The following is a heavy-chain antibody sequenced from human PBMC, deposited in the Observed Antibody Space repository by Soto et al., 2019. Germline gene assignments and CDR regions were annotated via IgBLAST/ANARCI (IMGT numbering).Heavy chain of an antibody. D-gene: IGHD2-15*01. J-gene: IGHJ6*03. CDR3: ARESGGTTATLDYYYFYMDV. Sequence: QVQLVQSGAEVKKPGASVKVSCKASGYAFSQFYIHWMRQAPGQGLEWMGWIKPNSGRTKFTQMFQGWVTMTRDTSIQTVYMELSGLKSDPTALYYCARESGGTTATLDYYYFYMDVWGKGTTVTVSS. V-gene: IGHV1-2*04. CDR2: IKPNSGRT. CDR1: GYAFSQFY.